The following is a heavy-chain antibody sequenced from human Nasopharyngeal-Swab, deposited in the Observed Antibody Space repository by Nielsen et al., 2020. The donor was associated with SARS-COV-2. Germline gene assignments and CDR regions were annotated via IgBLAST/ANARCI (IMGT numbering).Heavy chain of an antibody. V-gene: IGHV3-30*03. D-gene: IGHD4-17*01. Sequence: GESLKISCAASGFTFSSFGMHWVRQAPGKGLEWVAFIAHDASNKYYGDSVKGRSSISRDSSKNTLYLQMDSLRGEDTAVYYCARDAPAHYGAFYWGRGTLVTVSS. J-gene: IGHJ4*02. CDR1: GFTFSSFG. CDR3: ARDAPAHYGAFY. CDR2: IAHDASNK.